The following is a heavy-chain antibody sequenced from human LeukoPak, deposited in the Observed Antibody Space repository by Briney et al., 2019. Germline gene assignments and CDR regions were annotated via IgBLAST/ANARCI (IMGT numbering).Heavy chain of an antibody. V-gene: IGHV3-23*01. D-gene: IGHD3-3*01. CDR2: IRGNGGGT. Sequence: GGSLRLSCVGAGFTFSRFAVTWVRQAPGQGLEWVSTIRGNGGGTHYAESLRGRFTLSRDNSKSTVYLQMNSLRAEDTAIYYCWRGQEVDDGVLESWGRGTLVTVSS. CDR3: WRGQEVDDGVLES. J-gene: IGHJ4*02. CDR1: GFTFSRFA.